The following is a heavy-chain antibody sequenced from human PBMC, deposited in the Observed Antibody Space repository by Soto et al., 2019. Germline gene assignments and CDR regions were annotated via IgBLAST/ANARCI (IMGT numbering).Heavy chain of an antibody. J-gene: IGHJ4*02. CDR3: DRVTISIGASPIDY. CDR2: IYYSGST. Sequence: QVQLQESGPGLVKPSQTLSLTCTVSGGSISSGDYYWSWIRQPPGKDLEWIGYIYYSGSTYYNPSLKSRVTITVDTSKNQFSLKLSSVTAADTAVYYCDRVTISIGASPIDYWGQGNLVTVSS. CDR1: GGSISSGDYY. V-gene: IGHV4-30-4*01. D-gene: IGHD5-12*01.